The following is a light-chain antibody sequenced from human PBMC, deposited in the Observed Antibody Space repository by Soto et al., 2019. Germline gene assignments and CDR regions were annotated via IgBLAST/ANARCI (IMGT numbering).Light chain of an antibody. Sequence: QSARTQPASVSGSPGQSITISCTGTSSDVGGYNLVSWYQQHPGKTPKLMIYEGSKRPSGVSNRFSGSKSGNTASLTISGLQAEDEADYYCCSYAGSSTLLFGGGTKLTVL. CDR1: SSDVGGYNL. CDR2: EGS. J-gene: IGLJ2*01. V-gene: IGLV2-23*01. CDR3: CSYAGSSTLL.